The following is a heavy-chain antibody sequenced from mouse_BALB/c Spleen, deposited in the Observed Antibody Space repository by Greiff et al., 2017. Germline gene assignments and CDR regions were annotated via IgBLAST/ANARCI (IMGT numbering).Heavy chain of an antibody. J-gene: IGHJ4*01. CDR3: ARNLGGLLHYYAMDY. CDR2: IWSGGST. D-gene: IGHD2-3*01. CDR1: GFSLTSYG. V-gene: IGHV2-2*02. Sequence: QVQLKQSGPGLVQPSQSLSITCTVSGFSLTSYGVHWVRQSPGKGLEWLGVIWSGGSTDYNAAFISRLSISKDNSKSQVFFKMNSLQANDTAIYYCARNLGGLLHYYAMDYWGQGTSVTVSS.